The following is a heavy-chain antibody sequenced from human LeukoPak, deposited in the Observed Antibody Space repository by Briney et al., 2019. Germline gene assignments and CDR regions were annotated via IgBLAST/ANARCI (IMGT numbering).Heavy chain of an antibody. D-gene: IGHD1/OR15-1a*01. V-gene: IGHV3-30*02. CDR2: IRYDGSNK. CDR3: ARGNLEQDDY. J-gene: IGHJ4*02. CDR1: GFTFSSYG. Sequence: GGSLRLSCAASGFTFSSYGMHWVRQAPGKGLEWVAFIRYDGSNKYYADSVKGRFTISRDNAKNSLYLQMNSLRSEDTAVYYCARGNLEQDDYWGQGTLVTVFS.